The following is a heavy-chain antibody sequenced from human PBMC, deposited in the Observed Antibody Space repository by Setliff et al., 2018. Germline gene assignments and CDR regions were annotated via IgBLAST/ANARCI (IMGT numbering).Heavy chain of an antibody. CDR3: XXDGNNWNDLDY. D-gene: IGHD1-20*01. Sequence: GSLXXXCXDXGLTVXXXXXXXDRQAPGKGLGWVSYIGESGNNIHYAXSVKGRCTISRDNAKNSLXLQXXSLRVEDTXXXYCXXDGNNWNDLDYWGHGTLVTVSS. J-gene: IGHJ4*01. V-gene: IGHV3-11*01. CDR1: GLTVXXXX. CDR2: IGESGNNI.